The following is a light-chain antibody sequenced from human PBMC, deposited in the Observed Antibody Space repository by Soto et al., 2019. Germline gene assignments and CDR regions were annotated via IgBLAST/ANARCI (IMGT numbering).Light chain of an antibody. CDR2: GVS. J-gene: IGKJ2*01. V-gene: IGKV3-15*01. Sequence: EIVMTQSPATLSVSPGERVTLSCRASQSVSRSVAWYQQKSGQAPRLVMYGVSTRATGAPARFSGSGSGTEFTLTISSLQSEDFAVYFCQQYHDWPPYTFGQGTKLEIK. CDR3: QQYHDWPPYT. CDR1: QSVSRS.